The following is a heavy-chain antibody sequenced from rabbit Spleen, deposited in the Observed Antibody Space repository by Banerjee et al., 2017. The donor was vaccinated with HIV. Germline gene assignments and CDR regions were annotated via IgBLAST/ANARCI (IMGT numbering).Heavy chain of an antibody. J-gene: IGHJ4*01. CDR2: MNTRSGDA. D-gene: IGHD4-1*01. CDR3: ARDLATVIGWNFAL. V-gene: IGHV1S45*01. Sequence: QEQVVESGGGLVQPEASLTLTCTASGFSFSSSDYMCWVHQAPGKGLEWIACMNTRSGDAVYANWAKGRVTISRTSSTTVTLQMPSLTAADTATYFCARDLATVIGWNFALWGPGTLVTVS. CDR1: GFSFSSSDY.